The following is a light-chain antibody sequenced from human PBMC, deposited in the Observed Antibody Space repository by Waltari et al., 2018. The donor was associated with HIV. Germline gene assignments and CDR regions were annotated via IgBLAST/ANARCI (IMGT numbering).Light chain of an antibody. CDR3: LSYDSRLSGSV. J-gene: IGLJ1*01. CDR2: DNN. V-gene: IGLV1-40*01. Sequence: QSVLTQPPSVSGAPGQRVTISCTGSSSNIGANYAVHWYQHLPGTATKLIILDNNKPPAGVPDRFSGSKSGTSASLVFTWLQADDEADYYCLSYDSRLSGSVFGPGTRVTVL. CDR1: SSNIGANYA.